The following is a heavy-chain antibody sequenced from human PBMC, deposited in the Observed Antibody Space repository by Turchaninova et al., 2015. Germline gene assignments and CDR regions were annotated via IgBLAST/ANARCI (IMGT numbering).Heavy chain of an antibody. Sequence: QVQLVQSGAEVENPGASVKVSCKASGYTFTAYYMHWVRQAPGRGLEWMGRINCPSGGTNYKQKVQGTGTMNRDTSISTAYRELRRLRSDDTAVYYCAREVPSSSWSYFDYWGQGTLVTVSS. CDR1: GYTFTAYY. D-gene: IGHD6-13*01. CDR2: INCPSGGT. CDR3: AREVPSSSWSYFDY. J-gene: IGHJ4*02. V-gene: IGHV1-2*06.